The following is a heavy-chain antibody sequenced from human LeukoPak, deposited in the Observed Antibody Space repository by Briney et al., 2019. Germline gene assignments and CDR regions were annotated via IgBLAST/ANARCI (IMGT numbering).Heavy chain of an antibody. Sequence: GASVTVSCKASVYTFTSYGISWVRQAPGQGLEWMGWISAYNGNTNYAQKLQGRVTMTTDTSTSTAYMELRSLRSDDTAVYYCARGEGMAGRPHAFDIWGQGTMVTVSS. J-gene: IGHJ3*02. D-gene: IGHD6-19*01. CDR2: ISAYNGNT. V-gene: IGHV1-18*01. CDR3: ARGEGMAGRPHAFDI. CDR1: VYTFTSYG.